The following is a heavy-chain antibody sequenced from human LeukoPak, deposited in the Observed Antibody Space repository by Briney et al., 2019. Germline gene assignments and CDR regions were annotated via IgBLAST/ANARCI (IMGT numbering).Heavy chain of an antibody. CDR1: GVTLSDHH. CDR2: ARNKANRYAT. Sequence: PGGSLRLSCAASGVTLSDHHMEWVRQAPGKGLEWVGRARNKANRYATEYAASVKGRFTISRDDSKNSLYLQMNSVKTEDTAVYYCARNGWGLGDSWGRGSPVTVSS. V-gene: IGHV3-72*01. D-gene: IGHD6-19*01. CDR3: ARNGWGLGDS. J-gene: IGHJ5*01.